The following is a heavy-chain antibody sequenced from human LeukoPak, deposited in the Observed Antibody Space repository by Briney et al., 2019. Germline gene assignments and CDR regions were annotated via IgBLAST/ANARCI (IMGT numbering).Heavy chain of an antibody. D-gene: IGHD3-9*01. CDR3: AKSPYYDILTGYMPLYYFDY. CDR1: GFTFSSYA. Sequence: GGSLRLSCAASGFTFSSYAMSWVRQAPGKGLKWVSAISGSGGSTYYADSVKGRFTISRDNSKNTLYLQMNSLRAEDTAVYYCAKSPYYDILTGYMPLYYFDYWGQGTLVTVSS. CDR2: ISGSGGST. V-gene: IGHV3-23*01. J-gene: IGHJ4*02.